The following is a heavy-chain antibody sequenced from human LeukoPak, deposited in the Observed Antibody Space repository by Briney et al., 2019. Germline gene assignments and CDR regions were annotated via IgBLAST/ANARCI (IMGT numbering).Heavy chain of an antibody. D-gene: IGHD3-10*01. CDR1: GFTFDDYG. CDR3: ASSWGGSYYLGFDY. V-gene: IGHV3-20*04. Sequence: PGGSLRLSCAASGFTFDDYGMSWVRQVPGKGLEWVSGINWNGGSTGYADSVKGRFTISRDNAKNSLYLQMNGLRAEDTALYYCASSWGGSYYLGFDYWGQGTLVTVPS. J-gene: IGHJ4*02. CDR2: INWNGGST.